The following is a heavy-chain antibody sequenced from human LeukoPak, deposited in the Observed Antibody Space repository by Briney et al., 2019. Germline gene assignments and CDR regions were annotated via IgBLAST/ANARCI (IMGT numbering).Heavy chain of an antibody. D-gene: IGHD4-17*01. CDR1: GGSISSSSYY. CDR3: ARRRYGDYADDAFDI. V-gene: IGHV4-39*01. J-gene: IGHJ3*02. CDR2: IYYSGST. Sequence: SETLSLTCTVSGGSISSSSYYWGWIRQPPGKGLEWIGSIYYSGSTYYNPSLKSRVTISVDTSKNQFSLKLSSVTAADTVVYYCARRRYGDYADDAFDIWGQGTMVTVSS.